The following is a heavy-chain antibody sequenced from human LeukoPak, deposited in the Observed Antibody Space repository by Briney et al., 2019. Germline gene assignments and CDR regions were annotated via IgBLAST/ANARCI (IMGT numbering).Heavy chain of an antibody. CDR1: GYTFTSYG. J-gene: IGHJ6*02. D-gene: IGHD3-22*01. Sequence: ASVKVSCKASGYTFTSYGISWVRQAPGQGLEWMGWISAYNGNTNYAQKLQGRVTMTRDTSISTAYMELSRLRSDDTAVYYCARGLYYYDSSGYHMGVYYYYYYGMDVWGQGTTVTVSS. CDR3: ARGLYYYDSSGYHMGVYYYYYYGMDV. V-gene: IGHV1-18*01. CDR2: ISAYNGNT.